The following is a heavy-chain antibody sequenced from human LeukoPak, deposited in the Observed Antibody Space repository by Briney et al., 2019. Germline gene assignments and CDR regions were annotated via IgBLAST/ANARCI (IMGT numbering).Heavy chain of an antibody. CDR2: IYYSGST. V-gene: IGHV4-61*01. CDR3: ASEGAGTFDY. J-gene: IGHJ4*02. D-gene: IGHD6-13*01. Sequence: PSETLSLTCTVSGVSVSSGSYYWRWIRQPPGKGLEWIGYIYYSGSTNYNPSLKSRVTISVDTSKNQFSLKLSSVTAADTAVYYCASEGAGTFDYWGQGTLVTVSS. CDR1: GVSVSSGSYY.